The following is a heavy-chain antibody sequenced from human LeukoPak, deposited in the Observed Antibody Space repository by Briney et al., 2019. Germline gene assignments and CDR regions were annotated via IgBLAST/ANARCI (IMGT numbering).Heavy chain of an antibody. D-gene: IGHD2-15*01. CDR3: AKVKESTPAYYYYYYMDV. CDR2: ISSSSSTI. Sequence: GGSLRLSCAASGFTFSSYSMNWARQAPGKGLEWVSYISSSSSTIYYADSVKGRFTISRDNSKNTLYLQMNSLRAEDTAVYYCAKVKESTPAYYYYYYMDVWGKGTTVTVSS. J-gene: IGHJ6*03. V-gene: IGHV3-48*01. CDR1: GFTFSSYS.